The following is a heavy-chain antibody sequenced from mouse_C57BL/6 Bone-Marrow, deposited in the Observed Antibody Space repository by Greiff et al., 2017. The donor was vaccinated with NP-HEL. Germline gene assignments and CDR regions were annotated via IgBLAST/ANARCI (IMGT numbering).Heavy chain of an antibody. V-gene: IGHV1-63*01. D-gene: IGHD2-3*01. CDR2: IYPGGGYT. CDR3: ARTYDGYSYYYAMDY. Sequence: VKLMESGAELVRPGTSVKMSCKASGYTFTNYWIGWAKQRPGHGLEWIGDIYPGGGYTNYNEKFKGKATLTADKSSSTAYMQFSSLTSEDSAIYYCARTYDGYSYYYAMDYWGQGTSVTVSS. CDR1: GYTFTNYW. J-gene: IGHJ4*01.